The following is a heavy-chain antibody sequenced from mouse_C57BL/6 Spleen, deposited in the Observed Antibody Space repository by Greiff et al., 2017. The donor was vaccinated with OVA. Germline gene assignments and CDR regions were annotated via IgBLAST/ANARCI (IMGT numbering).Heavy chain of an antibody. CDR2: INPNNGGN. J-gene: IGHJ4*01. V-gene: IGHV1-26*01. CDR1: GYTFTDYY. D-gene: IGHD3-1*01. Sequence: VQLQQSGPELVKPGASVKISCKASGYTFTDYYMNWVTQSHGKSLEWIGDINPNNGGNSYNQKFKGKATLTVDKSSSTAYMQLSSLTAEDSAVYYCARSGYGGAMDYWGQGTSVTVSS. CDR3: ARSGYGGAMDY.